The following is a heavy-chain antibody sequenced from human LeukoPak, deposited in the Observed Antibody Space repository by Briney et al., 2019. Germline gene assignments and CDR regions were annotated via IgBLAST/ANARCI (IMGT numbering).Heavy chain of an antibody. CDR2: IRSDGYHT. D-gene: IGHD1-26*01. Sequence: GGSLRLSYGASGFIFDAHDMHWVRQAPGKGLEWVAFIRSDGYHTYYADSVKGRFTITRDNSKNTLYLQMNSLRLEDMAVYYCAKPSGSDVDDWGRGTLVTVSS. V-gene: IGHV3-30*02. CDR3: AKPSGSDVDD. CDR1: GFIFDAHD. J-gene: IGHJ4*02.